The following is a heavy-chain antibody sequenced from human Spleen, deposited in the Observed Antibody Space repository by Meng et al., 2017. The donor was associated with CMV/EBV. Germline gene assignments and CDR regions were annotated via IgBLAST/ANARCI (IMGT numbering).Heavy chain of an antibody. CDR3: ARDFIRNYYYGMDV. CDR2: ISSTGSTI. D-gene: IGHD3-16*01. V-gene: IGHV3-48*03. Sequence: GESLKISCTASGFTFSNYEMNWVRQAPGKGLEWVSYISSTGSTIYYADSVLGRFTNSRDNAKNSLYLQMNSLTADDTAVYYCARDFIRNYYYGMDVWGQGTTVTVSS. J-gene: IGHJ6*02. CDR1: GFTFSNYE.